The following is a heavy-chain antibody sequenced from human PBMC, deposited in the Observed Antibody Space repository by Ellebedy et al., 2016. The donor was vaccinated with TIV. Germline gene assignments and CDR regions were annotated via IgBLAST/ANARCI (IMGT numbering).Heavy chain of an antibody. Sequence: AASVKVSCKASGYTFTGYYIHWVRQAPGEGLEWVGWINPNNGGTNYAQKFQGRVTLTRDTSINTAYMEVNRLRSDDTAVYYCARYPRTLTSYGMDVWGQGTTVTVSS. J-gene: IGHJ6*02. CDR2: INPNNGGT. CDR1: GYTFTGYY. CDR3: ARYPRTLTSYGMDV. V-gene: IGHV1-2*02. D-gene: IGHD4-17*01.